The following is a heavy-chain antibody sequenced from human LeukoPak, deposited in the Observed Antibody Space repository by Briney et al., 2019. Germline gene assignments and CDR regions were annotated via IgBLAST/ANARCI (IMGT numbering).Heavy chain of an antibody. CDR2: ISYDGSNK. CDR3: AKDHYSSGWYFDY. CDR1: GFTFSSYG. V-gene: IGHV3-30*18. Sequence: PGGSLRLSCAASGFTFSSYGMHWVRRAPGEGLEWVAIISYDGSNKYYADSVKGRFTISRDNSKNTLYLQMNSLRAEDTAVYYCAKDHYSSGWYFDYWGQGTLVTVSS. D-gene: IGHD6-19*01. J-gene: IGHJ4*02.